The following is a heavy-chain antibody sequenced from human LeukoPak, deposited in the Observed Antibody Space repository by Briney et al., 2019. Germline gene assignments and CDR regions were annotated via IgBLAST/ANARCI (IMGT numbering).Heavy chain of an antibody. CDR1: GGSISSYY. J-gene: IGHJ3*02. CDR3: AREGWFGGDDAFDI. V-gene: IGHV4-4*07. CDR2: INTSGST. D-gene: IGHD3-10*01. Sequence: SETLSLTCTVSGGSISSYYWSWIRQPAGKGLEWIGRINTSGSTNYNPSLKSRVTMSVDTSKNQFSLKLSSVTAADTAVYYCAREGWFGGDDAFDIWGQGTMVTVSS.